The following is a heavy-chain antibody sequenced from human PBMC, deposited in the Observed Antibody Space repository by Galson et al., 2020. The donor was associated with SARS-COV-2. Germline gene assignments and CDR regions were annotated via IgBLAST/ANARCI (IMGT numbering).Heavy chain of an antibody. J-gene: IGHJ5*02. Sequence: GGSLRLSCAASGFTFDDYAMHWVRQAPGKGLEWVSGISWNSGSIGYADSVKGRFTISRDNAKNSLYPQMNSLRAEDTALYYCARGSPPSEDWFDPWGQGTLVTVSS. V-gene: IGHV3-9*01. D-gene: IGHD3-10*01. CDR1: GFTFDDYA. CDR2: ISWNSGSI. CDR3: ARGSPPSEDWFDP.